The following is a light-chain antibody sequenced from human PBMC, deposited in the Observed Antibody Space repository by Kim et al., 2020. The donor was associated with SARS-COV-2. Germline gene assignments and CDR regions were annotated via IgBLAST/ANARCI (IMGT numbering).Light chain of an antibody. J-gene: IGKJ1*01. V-gene: IGKV1-39*01. CDR3: EQSHSTPWT. CDR1: QSIGNY. CDR2: TSS. Sequence: DIQMTQSPSSLSASVGDRVTITCRASQSIGNYLIWYQKKPGKAPNLLIHTSSTLHRGVPSRFSGSGSGTYFTLTISSLQPDDFATYYCEQSHSTPWTFGQGTKVDIK.